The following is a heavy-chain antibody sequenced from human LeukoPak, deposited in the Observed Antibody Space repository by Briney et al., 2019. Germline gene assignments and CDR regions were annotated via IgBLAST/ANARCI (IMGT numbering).Heavy chain of an antibody. CDR2: MSSTGDII. J-gene: IGHJ4*02. D-gene: IGHD6-6*01. CDR1: GFTFSTYE. Sequence: GGSLRLSCAASGFTFSTYEMHWVRQAPGKGLEWVSYMSSTGDIIYYADSVKGRFTISRDNAKNSLNLQMDSLRAEDTAVYYCARDDGGRHTSSLDYWGQGTLVAVSS. CDR3: ARDDGGRHTSSLDY. V-gene: IGHV3-48*03.